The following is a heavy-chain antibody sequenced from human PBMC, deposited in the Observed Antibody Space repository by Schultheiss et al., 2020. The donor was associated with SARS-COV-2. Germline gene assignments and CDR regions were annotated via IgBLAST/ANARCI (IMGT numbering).Heavy chain of an antibody. CDR1: GGSISSYY. J-gene: IGHJ4*02. CDR3: AGSYSGGFDN. D-gene: IGHD1-26*01. V-gene: IGHV4-59*08. Sequence: SETLSLTCTVSGGSISSYYWSWIRQPPGKGLEWIGYIYYSGSTNYNPSLKSRVTISVDTSKNQFSLKLSSVTAADTALYYCAGSYSGGFDNWGQGTLVTVSS. CDR2: IYYSGST.